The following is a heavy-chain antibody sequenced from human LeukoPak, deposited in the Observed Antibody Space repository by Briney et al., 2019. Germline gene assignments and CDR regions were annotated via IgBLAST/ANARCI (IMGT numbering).Heavy chain of an antibody. D-gene: IGHD6-6*01. CDR3: AKDLQYSSSPGYFQH. CDR2: ISGSGGST. J-gene: IGHJ1*01. CDR1: GFTFSSYA. Sequence: GGSLRLSCAASGFTFSSYAMSWVRQAPGKGLEWVSAISGSGGSTYYADSVKGRFTISRDNSKNTLYLQMNSLRAEDTAVYYCAKDLQYSSSPGYFQHWGQGTLVTVSS. V-gene: IGHV3-23*01.